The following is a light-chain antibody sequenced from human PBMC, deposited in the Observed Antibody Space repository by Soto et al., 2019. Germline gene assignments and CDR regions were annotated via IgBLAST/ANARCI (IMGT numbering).Light chain of an antibody. V-gene: IGKV1-9*01. Sequence: GDRVPITCRASQGISSYLAWYQQKPGKAPKLLIYAASTLQSGVPSRFSGSGSGTEFTLTISSLQPEDFATYYCQQLNSYPPWTFGQGTKVEIK. CDR1: QGISSY. CDR3: QQLNSYPPWT. J-gene: IGKJ1*01. CDR2: AAS.